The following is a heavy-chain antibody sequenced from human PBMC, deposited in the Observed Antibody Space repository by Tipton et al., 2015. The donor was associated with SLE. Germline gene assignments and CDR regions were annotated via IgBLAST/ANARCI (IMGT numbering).Heavy chain of an antibody. V-gene: IGHV4-61*08. CDR3: ARVHPWGLFDY. CDR1: GGSISSSGYD. D-gene: IGHD3-16*01. J-gene: IGHJ4*02. Sequence: TLSLTCTVSGGSISSSGYDWGWIRQPPGKGLEWIGYIYYSGSTNYNPSLKSRVTISVDTSKNQFSLKLSSVTAADTAVYYCARVHPWGLFDYWGQGTLVTVSS. CDR2: IYYSGST.